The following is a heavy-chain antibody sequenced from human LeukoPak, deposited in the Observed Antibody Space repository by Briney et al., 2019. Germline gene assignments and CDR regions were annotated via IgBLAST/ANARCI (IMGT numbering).Heavy chain of an antibody. CDR1: GXPFSXXA. V-gene: IGHV3-30-3*01. Sequence: GXPFSXXAIHWXXXXXGXXXEWVAVISYDGSNEYYADSVKGRFTISRDTSKNTLYLQMNSLRAQDTAVYHCASKLGDDGYWGQGTLVTVSS. D-gene: IGHD3-10*01. CDR2: ISYDGSNE. CDR3: ASKLGDDGY. J-gene: IGHJ4*02.